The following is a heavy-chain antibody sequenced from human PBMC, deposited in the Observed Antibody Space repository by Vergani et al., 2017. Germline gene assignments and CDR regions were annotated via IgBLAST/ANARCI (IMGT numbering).Heavy chain of an antibody. CDR2: ISGSGCST. V-gene: IGHV3-23*01. Sequence: EVQLLESGGGLVQPGGSLRLSCAASGFTFSSYAMSWVRQAPGKGLEWVSAISGSGCSTYYADSVKGRFTISRDNSKNALYLQMNSLRAEETAVYYCAKLWNEDIVLPPFDYWGQGTLVTVSS. CDR1: GFTFSSYA. CDR3: AKLWNEDIVLPPFDY. J-gene: IGHJ4*02. D-gene: IGHD2-15*01.